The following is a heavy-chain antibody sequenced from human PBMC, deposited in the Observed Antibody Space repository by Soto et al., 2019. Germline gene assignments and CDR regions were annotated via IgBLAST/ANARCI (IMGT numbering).Heavy chain of an antibody. Sequence: QVHLVQSGAGAEVKKPGASVKVSCKASGYTFTNYYMHWVRQAPGQGLEWMGMINPRGGRTTYPQKFQGRVTMTTDTSTGTVYMDLSRLRSEDKAVYYCARGLADYYDDSNNPYNAFDIWGQGTMVTVSS. D-gene: IGHD3-22*01. CDR2: INPRGGRT. CDR3: ARGLADYYDDSNNPYNAFDI. V-gene: IGHV1-46*03. J-gene: IGHJ3*02. CDR1: GYTFTNYY.